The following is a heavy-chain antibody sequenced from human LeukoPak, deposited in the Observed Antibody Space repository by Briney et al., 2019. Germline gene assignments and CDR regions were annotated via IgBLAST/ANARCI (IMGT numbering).Heavy chain of an antibody. J-gene: IGHJ4*02. CDR2: ISSSAGST. V-gene: IGHV3-23*01. CDR3: AKAKGGSWYDFDC. Sequence: GGSLRLSCAASEFTFSSYAMSWVRQAPGKGLEWVSVISSSAGSTYYADSVQGRFTISRDNSINTLYLQMNSLRAEYTAVYYCAKAKGGSWYDFDCWGQGTLVTVSS. D-gene: IGHD6-13*01. CDR1: EFTFSSYA.